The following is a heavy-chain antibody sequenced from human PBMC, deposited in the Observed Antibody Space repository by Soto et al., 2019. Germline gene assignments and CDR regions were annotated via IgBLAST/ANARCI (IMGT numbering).Heavy chain of an antibody. D-gene: IGHD6-13*01. CDR2: ITGSGGGT. V-gene: IGHV3-23*01. CDR1: GFTFSNYA. CDR3: AKRPLTAAGFEY. J-gene: IGHJ4*02. Sequence: EVQLLESGGGLVQPGGSLRLSCAASGFTFSNYAMTWVRQAPGKGLEWVSVITGSGGGTYFVDSVKGRFTISRDNSKNTVYLQMNSLRAEDTAVYYCAKRPLTAAGFEYWGQGTLVTVSS.